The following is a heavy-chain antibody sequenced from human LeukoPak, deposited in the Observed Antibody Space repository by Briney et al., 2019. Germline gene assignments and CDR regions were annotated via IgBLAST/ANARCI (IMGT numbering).Heavy chain of an antibody. CDR3: AKAPVTTCRGAYCYPFDY. D-gene: IGHD2-21*01. CDR2: ISYDGTYK. V-gene: IGHV3-30*18. CDR1: GFTFSSYG. Sequence: GGSLRLSCAASGFTFSSYGIHWVRQAPGKGLEWVAIISYDGTYKYYADSVKGRFTISRDNSKNTLYLQMNSLRAEDTAVYYCAKAPVTTCRGAYCYPFDYWGQGTLVTVSS. J-gene: IGHJ4*02.